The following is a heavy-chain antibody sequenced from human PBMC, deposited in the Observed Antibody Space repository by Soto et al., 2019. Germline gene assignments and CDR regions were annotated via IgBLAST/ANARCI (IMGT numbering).Heavy chain of an antibody. Sequence: EVQLLESGGTLVQPGGSLRLSCAASGFTFSSFAMSWVRQAPGKGLEWVSGISGVGGNTYYADSVKGRFTISRDNSKNTINMQMNSLRAEDTAEYYCAKDGRNFPPDPWGQGTLVTVSS. J-gene: IGHJ5*02. CDR1: GFTFSSFA. D-gene: IGHD1-7*01. CDR3: AKDGRNFPPDP. V-gene: IGHV3-23*01. CDR2: ISGVGGNT.